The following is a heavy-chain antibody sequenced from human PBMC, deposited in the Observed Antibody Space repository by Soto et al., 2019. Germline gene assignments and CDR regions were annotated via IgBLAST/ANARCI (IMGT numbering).Heavy chain of an antibody. CDR2: IYYSGST. CDR3: ARGRQATVTTDWFDP. J-gene: IGHJ5*02. V-gene: IGHV4-31*03. CDR1: GGSISSGGYY. D-gene: IGHD4-17*01. Sequence: SETLSLTCTVSGGSISSGGYYWSWIRQHPGKGLEWIGYIYYSGSTYYNPSLKSRVTISVDTSKNQFSLKLSSATAADTAVYYCARGRQATVTTDWFDPWGQGTLVTVSS.